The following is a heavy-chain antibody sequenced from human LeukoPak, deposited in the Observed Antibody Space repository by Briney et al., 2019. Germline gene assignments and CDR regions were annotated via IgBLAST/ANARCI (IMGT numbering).Heavy chain of an antibody. J-gene: IGHJ4*02. V-gene: IGHV3-23*01. Sequence: GGSLRLSCAASGFTFSSYAMTWVRQAPGKGLEWVSGISNGGTITNYADSVKGRFTISRDNSKSTLYLQMNGLRAEDTAVYYCAKDIWFGEPHWGQGTLVTLSS. CDR3: AKDIWFGEPH. CDR1: GFTFSSYA. D-gene: IGHD3-10*01. CDR2: ISNGGTIT.